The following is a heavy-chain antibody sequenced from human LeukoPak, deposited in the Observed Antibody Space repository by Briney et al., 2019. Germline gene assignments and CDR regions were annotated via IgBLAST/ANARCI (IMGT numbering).Heavy chain of an antibody. Sequence: GGSLRLSCAASRSTFSSYGLHWVSQALGKGLEWVAVIWYDGSNKYYADSVKGRFTISRDNSKNTLYLQMNSLRAEDTAVYYCARAGVVVVPAASDAFDIWGQGTMITVSS. J-gene: IGHJ3*02. CDR1: RSTFSSYG. D-gene: IGHD2-2*01. V-gene: IGHV3-33*01. CDR2: IWYDGSNK. CDR3: ARAGVVVVPAASDAFDI.